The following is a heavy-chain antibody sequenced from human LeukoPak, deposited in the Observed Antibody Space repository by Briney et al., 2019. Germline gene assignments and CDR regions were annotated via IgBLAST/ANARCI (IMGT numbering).Heavy chain of an antibody. V-gene: IGHV3-23*01. Sequence: GGSLRLSCAASGFTFSSYSMNWVRQAPGKGLEWVSTITGSGGGTYYADSVKGRFTISRDNSKNTLYLQMNRLRAEDTAVYYCAKNYYDSSGYYYTFDYWGQGTLVTVSS. CDR3: AKNYYDSSGYYYTFDY. J-gene: IGHJ4*02. CDR1: GFTFSSYS. D-gene: IGHD3-22*01. CDR2: ITGSGGGT.